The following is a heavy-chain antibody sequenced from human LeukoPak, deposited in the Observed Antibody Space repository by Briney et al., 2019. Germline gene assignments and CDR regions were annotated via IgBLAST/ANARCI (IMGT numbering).Heavy chain of an antibody. CDR3: ARPLLYYYGSETYFWFDL. Sequence: PGGTLRLSCAASGFTFSSYGMSWVRQAPGKGLEWVSAISGSGGSTYYADSVKGRFTISRDSAENTVYLQMKSLKGEDTAFYYCARPLLYYYGSETYFWFDLWGQGTLVTVSS. CDR1: GFTFSSYG. CDR2: ISGSGGST. V-gene: IGHV3-23*01. D-gene: IGHD3-10*01. J-gene: IGHJ5*02.